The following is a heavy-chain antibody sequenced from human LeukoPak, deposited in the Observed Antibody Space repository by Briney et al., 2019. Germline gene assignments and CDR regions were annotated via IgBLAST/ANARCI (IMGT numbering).Heavy chain of an antibody. CDR2: INHSGST. J-gene: IGHJ3*02. V-gene: IGHV4-34*01. Sequence: SETLSLTCAVYGGSFSGYYWSWIRQPPGKGLEWIGEINHSGSTNYNPSLKSRVTISVDTSKNQFSLRLSSVTAADTAVYYCARWGDYGGNSMYAFDIWGPGTMVTVSS. CDR1: GGSFSGYY. CDR3: ARWGDYGGNSMYAFDI. D-gene: IGHD4-23*01.